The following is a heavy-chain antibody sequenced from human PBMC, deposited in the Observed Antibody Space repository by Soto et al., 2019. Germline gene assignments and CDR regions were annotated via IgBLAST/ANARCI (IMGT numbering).Heavy chain of an antibody. V-gene: IGHV1-18*01. Sequence: QVQLVQSGAEVKKPGASVKVSCKASGYTFTSYSISWVRQAPGQGLEWMGWISAYNGNTNYAQKLQGRVTMTTDTSTRIGSMGFRSATFDQTAVNYSARDGRGTGMGFTAGVWFDPWGQGTLVTVSS. D-gene: IGHD1-1*01. CDR1: GYTFTSYS. J-gene: IGHJ5*02. CDR2: ISAYNGNT. CDR3: ARDGRGTGMGFTAGVWFDP.